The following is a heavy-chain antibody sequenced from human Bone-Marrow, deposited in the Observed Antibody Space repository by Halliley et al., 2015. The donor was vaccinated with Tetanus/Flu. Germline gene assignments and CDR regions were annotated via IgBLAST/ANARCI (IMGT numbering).Heavy chain of an antibody. Sequence: SLRLSCAASGFTFRSYWMSWVRHAPGKGLEWVANIKQDGSEKYYVDSVKGRSTISRDNAKNSLYLQMNSLRAEDTAVYYCAREKTAAVVIDYYYYGMDVWGQGTTVTVSS. CDR2: IKQDGSEK. V-gene: IGHV3-7*01. CDR1: GFTFRSYW. CDR3: AREKTAAVVIDYYYYGMDV. D-gene: IGHD3-22*01. J-gene: IGHJ6*02.